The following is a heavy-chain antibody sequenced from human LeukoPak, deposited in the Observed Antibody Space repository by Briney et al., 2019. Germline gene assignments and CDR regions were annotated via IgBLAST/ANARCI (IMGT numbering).Heavy chain of an antibody. CDR1: GFTFDDYA. CDR2: ISWISGSI. D-gene: IGHD3/OR15-3a*01. CDR3: AKDISYDFWSGYPGFDY. J-gene: IGHJ4*02. V-gene: IGHV3-9*03. Sequence: GGSLRLSWAAFGFTFDDYAMHWVRQAPGKGLEWVSGISWISGSIGYADSVKGRFTISRDNAKNSLYLQMNSLRAEDMALYYCAKDISYDFWSGYPGFDYWGQGTLVTVSS.